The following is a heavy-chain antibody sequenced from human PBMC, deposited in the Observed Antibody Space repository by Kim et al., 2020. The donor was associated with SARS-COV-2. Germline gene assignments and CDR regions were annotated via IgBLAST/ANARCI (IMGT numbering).Heavy chain of an antibody. CDR1: GGSISSGSYY. CDR3: ARIEGGYDILTGYYIKPYYYGMDV. J-gene: IGHJ6*02. CDR2: IYTSGST. V-gene: IGHV4-61*02. Sequence: SETLSLTCTVSGGSISSGSYYWSWIRQPAGKGLEWIGRIYTSGSTNYNPSLKSRVTISVDTSKNQFSLKLSDVTAADTAVYYCARIEGGYDILTGYYIKPYYYGMDVWGQGTTVTVSS. D-gene: IGHD3-9*01.